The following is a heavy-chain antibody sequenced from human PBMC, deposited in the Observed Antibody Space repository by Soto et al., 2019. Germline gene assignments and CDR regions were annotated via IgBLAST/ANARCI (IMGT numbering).Heavy chain of an antibody. CDR1: GFTFSSYA. J-gene: IGHJ5*02. D-gene: IGHD3-22*01. CDR3: ARDFDYYDSSGYYQNWFAP. CDR2: ISYDGSNK. V-gene: IGHV3-30-3*01. Sequence: GGSLRLSCAASGFTFSSYAMHWVRQAPGKGLEWVAVISYDGSNKYYADSVKGRFTISRDNSKNTLYLQMNSLRAEDTAVYYCARDFDYYDSSGYYQNWFAPWGQGTLVTVSS.